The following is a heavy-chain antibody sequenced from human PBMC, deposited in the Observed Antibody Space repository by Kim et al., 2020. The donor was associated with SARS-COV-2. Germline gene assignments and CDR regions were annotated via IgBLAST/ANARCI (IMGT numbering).Heavy chain of an antibody. CDR2: IYYSGST. Sequence: SETLSLTCTVSGGSISSYYWSWIRQPPGKGLEWIGYIYYSGSTNYNPSLKSRVTISVDTSKNQFSLKLSSVTAADTAVYYCALYSSGRRWFDPWGQGTLVTVSS. V-gene: IGHV4-59*01. CDR3: ALYSSGRRWFDP. CDR1: GGSISSYY. J-gene: IGHJ5*02. D-gene: IGHD6-19*01.